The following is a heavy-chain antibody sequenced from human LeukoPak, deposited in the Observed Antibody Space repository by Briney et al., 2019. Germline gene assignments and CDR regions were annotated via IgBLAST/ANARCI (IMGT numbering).Heavy chain of an antibody. CDR1: GYTLTELS. CDR2: FDPEDGET. Sequence: ASVKVSCKVSGYTLTELSMHWVRQAPGKGLEWMGGFDPEDGETIYAQKFQGRVTITEDTSTDTAYMELSSLRSEDTAVYYCASRVLSYYYYGMDVWGKGTTVTVSS. J-gene: IGHJ6*04. V-gene: IGHV1-24*01. CDR3: ASRVLSYYYYGMDV.